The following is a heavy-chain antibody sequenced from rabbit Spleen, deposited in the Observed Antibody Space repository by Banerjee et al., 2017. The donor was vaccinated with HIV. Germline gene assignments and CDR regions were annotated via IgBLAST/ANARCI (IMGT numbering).Heavy chain of an antibody. V-gene: IGHV1S40*01. Sequence: QSLEESGGDLVKPGASLTLTCTASGVSFSSDYYMCWVRQAPGKGLEWIACIDSGSSAFTYFASWAKGRFTISKTSSTTVTLQMTSLTAADTATYFCARDTSSSFSSYGMDLWGQGTLVTVS. D-gene: IGHD1-1*01. CDR3: ARDTSSSFSSYGMDL. CDR1: GVSFSSDYY. J-gene: IGHJ3*01. CDR2: IDSGSSAFT.